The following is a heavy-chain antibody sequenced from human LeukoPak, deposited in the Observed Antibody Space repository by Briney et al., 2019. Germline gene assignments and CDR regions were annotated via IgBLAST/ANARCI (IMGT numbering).Heavy chain of an antibody. CDR3: AKAPARYSSGWYTLDY. CDR2: ISGSGGST. V-gene: IGHV3-23*01. J-gene: IGHJ4*02. CDR1: GFTFSSYA. D-gene: IGHD6-19*01. Sequence: GSLRLSCAASGFTFSSYAMSWVRQAPGKGLEWVSGISGSGGSTYYADSVKGRFTISRDNSKNTLYLQMNSLRAEDTAVYYCAKAPARYSSGWYTLDYWGQGTLVTVSS.